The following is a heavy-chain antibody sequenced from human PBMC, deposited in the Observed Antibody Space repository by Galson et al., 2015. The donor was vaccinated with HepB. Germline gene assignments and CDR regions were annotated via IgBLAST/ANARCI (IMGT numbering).Heavy chain of an antibody. V-gene: IGHV3-15*07. CDR3: TTRNSPKNWQRDYYYGLDV. D-gene: IGHD5-18*01. J-gene: IGHJ6*02. Sequence: SLRLSCAASGFSFNYAWTNWVRQAPGKGLEWVGRIKSKADGGTTDYGVPVKARFIISRDDSKNTLYLQMNSLKTEDTAVYYCTTRNSPKNWQRDYYYGLDVWGQGTTVTVS. CDR1: GFSFNYAW. CDR2: IKSKADGGTT.